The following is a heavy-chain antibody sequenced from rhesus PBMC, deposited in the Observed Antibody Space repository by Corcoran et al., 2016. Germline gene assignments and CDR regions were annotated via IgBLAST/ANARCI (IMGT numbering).Heavy chain of an antibody. Sequence: QLQLQESGPGLVKPSETLSLTCAVSGYSISSGYGWSWIRQPPGKGLEWIGYIDGSGSSTNYNPSLKSRVNLSVDTSKNQLSLKLSSVTAADTAVYYCASDRYCTGSGCYALDYWGQGVLVTVSS. J-gene: IGHJ4*01. CDR3: ASDRYCTGSGCYALDY. D-gene: IGHD2-21*01. V-gene: IGHV4-127*01. CDR2: IDGSGSST. CDR1: GYSISSGYG.